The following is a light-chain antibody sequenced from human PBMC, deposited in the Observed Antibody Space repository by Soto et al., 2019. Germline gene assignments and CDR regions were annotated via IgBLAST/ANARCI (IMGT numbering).Light chain of an antibody. Sequence: EIVLTQSPATLSLSPGERATLSCRASQSVGRTLAWFQQKPGQAPRLLIYDASNRATGIPARFSGSGSGTDFTLTISSLEPEDFAVYYCQQRSNWPPSTFGQGTRLEIK. CDR3: QQRSNWPPST. V-gene: IGKV3-11*01. CDR1: QSVGRT. CDR2: DAS. J-gene: IGKJ5*01.